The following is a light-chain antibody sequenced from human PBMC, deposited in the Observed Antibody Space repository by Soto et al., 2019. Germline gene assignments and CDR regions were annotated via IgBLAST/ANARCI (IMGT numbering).Light chain of an antibody. V-gene: IGKV3D-15*01. Sequence: EVVLTQSPATLSVSPGEGVTLSCRASQGICDTFAWYQHKPGQTPRVLIYDTSARATGVPARFSGSMSGPEFTLTINNLQSEDFAIYYCQRYNNCPYTFGGGTKVE. J-gene: IGKJ4*01. CDR2: DTS. CDR3: QRYNNCPYT. CDR1: QGICDT.